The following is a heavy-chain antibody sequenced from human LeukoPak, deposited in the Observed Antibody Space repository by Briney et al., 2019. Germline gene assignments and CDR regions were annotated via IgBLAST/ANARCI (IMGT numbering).Heavy chain of an antibody. J-gene: IGHJ4*02. Sequence: PSETLSLTCAVYGGSFSGYYWSWIRQPPGKGLEWIGEINHSGSTNYNPSLKSRVTISVDTSKNQFSLKLSSVTAADTAVYYCASRREVRGVIGYWGQGTLVTVSS. CDR3: ASRREVRGVIGY. D-gene: IGHD3-10*01. CDR2: INHSGST. V-gene: IGHV4-34*01. CDR1: GGSFSGYY.